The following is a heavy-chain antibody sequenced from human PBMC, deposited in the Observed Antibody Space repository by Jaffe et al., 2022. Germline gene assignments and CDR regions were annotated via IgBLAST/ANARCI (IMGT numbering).Heavy chain of an antibody. CDR2: IYPGDSDT. CDR1: GYSFTSYW. V-gene: IGHV5-51*03. CDR3: VRASSIAAADVDAFDI. Sequence: EVQLVQSGAEVKKPGESLKISCKGSGYSFTSYWIGWVRQMPGKGLEWMGIIYPGDSDTRYSPSFQGQVTISADKSISTAYLQWSSLKASDTAMYYCVRASSIAAADVDAFDIWGQGTMVTVSS. D-gene: IGHD6-13*01. J-gene: IGHJ3*02.